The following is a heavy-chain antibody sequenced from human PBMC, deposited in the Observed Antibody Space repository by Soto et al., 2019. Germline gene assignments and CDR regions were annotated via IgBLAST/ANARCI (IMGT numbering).Heavy chain of an antibody. CDR1: VFPFTSYW. CDR2: VYPGDSDT. CDR3: ARLQIYDYVWGTYRFFDR. J-gene: IGHJ4*02. D-gene: IGHD3-16*02. Sequence: PGGSPMVTSNWFVFPFTSYWLSCVGLLAGKSQECLRSVYPGDSDTRYSPSFQGQVTISADKSISTAYLQWSSLKASDTAMYYCARLQIYDYVWGTYRFFDRWGQGTQVTVSS. V-gene: IGHV5-51*01.